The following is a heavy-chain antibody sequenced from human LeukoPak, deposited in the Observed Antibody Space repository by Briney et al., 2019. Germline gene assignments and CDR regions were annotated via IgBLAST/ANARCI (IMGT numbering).Heavy chain of an antibody. CDR2: IYHSGST. V-gene: IGHV4-38-2*02. J-gene: IGHJ4*02. Sequence: SETLSLTCTVSGYSISSGYYWGWIRQPPGKGLEWIGSIYHSGSTYYNPSLKSRVTISVDTSKNQFSLKLSSVTAADTAVYYCAREPDIVGATSAYFDYWGQGTLVTVSS. D-gene: IGHD1-26*01. CDR3: AREPDIVGATSAYFDY. CDR1: GYSISSGYY.